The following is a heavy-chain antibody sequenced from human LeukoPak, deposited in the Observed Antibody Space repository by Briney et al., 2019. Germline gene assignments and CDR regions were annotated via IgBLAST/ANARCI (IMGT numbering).Heavy chain of an antibody. CDR2: ISSSGSTI. D-gene: IGHD4-11*01. CDR1: GFTFSSYE. CDR3: ARIRSNYRGYFDY. J-gene: IGHJ4*02. Sequence: PGLSVRLSCAASGFTFSSYEMNWVRQAPGKGLEWVSYISSSGSTIYYADSVKGRFTISRDNAKNSLYLQMNSLRAEDTAVYYCARIRSNYRGYFDYWGQGTLVTVSS. V-gene: IGHV3-48*03.